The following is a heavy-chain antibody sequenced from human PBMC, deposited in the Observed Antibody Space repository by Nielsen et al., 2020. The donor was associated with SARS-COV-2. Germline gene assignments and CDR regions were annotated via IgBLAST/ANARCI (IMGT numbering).Heavy chain of an antibody. Sequence: GGSLRLSCAASGFAFSTYWLSWVRQAPGKGLEWVANIKQDGSEKYYVDSVKGRFTISRDNAKNSLYLQMNSLRAEDTAVYYCARDGRTGAFDIWGQGTMVTVSS. D-gene: IGHD1-1*01. CDR2: IKQDGSEK. V-gene: IGHV3-7*01. CDR1: GFAFSTYW. CDR3: ARDGRTGAFDI. J-gene: IGHJ3*02.